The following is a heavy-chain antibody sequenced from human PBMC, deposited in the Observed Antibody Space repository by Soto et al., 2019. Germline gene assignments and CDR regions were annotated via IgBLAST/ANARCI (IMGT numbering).Heavy chain of an antibody. J-gene: IGHJ2*01. Sequence: QVQLVESGGGLVKPGGSLRLSCAASGFTFSDYYMSWIRQAPGKGLEWVSYISSSGSTIYYADSVKGRFTISRDNAKNSLYLQMNSLRAEDTAVYYCAREGYYYYDSSGYSYGGYFDLWGRGTLVTVSS. D-gene: IGHD3-22*01. V-gene: IGHV3-11*01. CDR3: AREGYYYYDSSGYSYGGYFDL. CDR1: GFTFSDYY. CDR2: ISSSGSTI.